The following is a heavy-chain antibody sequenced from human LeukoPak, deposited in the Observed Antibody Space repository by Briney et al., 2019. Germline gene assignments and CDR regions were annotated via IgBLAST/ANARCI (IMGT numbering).Heavy chain of an antibody. D-gene: IGHD2-8*01. CDR1: GGSFSGYY. CDR2: INHSGST. V-gene: IGHV4-34*01. Sequence: SETLSLTCAVHGGSFSGYYWSWIRQPPGKGLEWIGEINHSGSTNYNPSLKSRVTISVDTSKNQFSLKLSSVTAADTAVYYCARGLMVYAIPASVGFDYWGQGTLVTVSS. CDR3: ARGLMVYAIPASVGFDY. J-gene: IGHJ4*02.